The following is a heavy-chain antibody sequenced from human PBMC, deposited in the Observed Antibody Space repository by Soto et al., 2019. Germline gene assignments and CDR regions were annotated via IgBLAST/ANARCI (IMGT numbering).Heavy chain of an antibody. CDR3: ARQKGDYGDYVGY. CDR1: GVSISSSSYY. CDR2: IYYSWST. V-gene: IGHV4-39*01. D-gene: IGHD4-17*01. Sequence: SETLSLTCTVSGVSISSSSYYWGWIRQPPGKGLEWFGSIYYSWSTYYNPSLKSRVTISVDTSKNQFSLKLSSVTAADTAVYYCARQKGDYGDYVGYWGQGTLVTVSS. J-gene: IGHJ4*02.